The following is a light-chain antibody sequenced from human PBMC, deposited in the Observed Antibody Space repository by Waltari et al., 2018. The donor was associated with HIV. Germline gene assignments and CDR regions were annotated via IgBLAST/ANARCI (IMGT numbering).Light chain of an antibody. Sequence: DIVMTQSPDSLDVSLGERATFNCKSSQSVLYSSNNNNYLAWYQQKPGQPPKLLFYWASARESGVPDRFSGSGSETDFTLTISGLQAEDVAVYYCQQYYSVPWTFGQGTKVEIK. CDR1: QSVLYSSNNNNY. CDR3: QQYYSVPWT. J-gene: IGKJ1*01. CDR2: WAS. V-gene: IGKV4-1*01.